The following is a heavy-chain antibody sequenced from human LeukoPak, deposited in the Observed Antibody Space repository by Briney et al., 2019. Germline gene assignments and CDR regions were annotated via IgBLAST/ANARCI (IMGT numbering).Heavy chain of an antibody. D-gene: IGHD3-22*01. CDR1: GGSISSYY. CDR2: IYYSGST. J-gene: IGHJ6*03. CDR3: ARGVPVVKVFDYYYYMDV. Sequence: SETLSLTCTVSGGSISSYYWSWIRQPPGKGLEWIGYIYYSGSTNYNPSLKSRVTISVDTSKNQFSLKLSSVTAADTAVYYCARGVPVVKVFDYYYYMDVWGKGTTVTISS. V-gene: IGHV4-59*08.